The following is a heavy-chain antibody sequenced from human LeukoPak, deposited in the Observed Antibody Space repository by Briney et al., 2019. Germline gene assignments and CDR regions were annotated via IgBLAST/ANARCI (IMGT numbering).Heavy chain of an antibody. Sequence: PGGSLRLSCAASGFTFSSYSMNWVRRAPGKGLEWVSSISSGSTYMYYADSVKGRFTISRDNAQNSMYLQMNSLRAEDTAVYYCAKVHGVGATTIDYWGQGTLVTVSS. J-gene: IGHJ4*02. CDR3: AKVHGVGATTIDY. V-gene: IGHV3-21*01. CDR2: ISSGSTYM. D-gene: IGHD1-26*01. CDR1: GFTFSSYS.